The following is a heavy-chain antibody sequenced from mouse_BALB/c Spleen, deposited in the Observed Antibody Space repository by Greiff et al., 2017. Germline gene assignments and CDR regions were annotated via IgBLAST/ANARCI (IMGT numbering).Heavy chain of an antibody. Sequence: VQLQQSGPELVKPGASVKISCKASGYAFSSSWMNWVKQRPGQGLEWIGRIYPGDGDTNYNGKFKGKATLTADKSSSTAYMQLSSLTSVDSAVYFCARGPSYYGNSWGQGTLVTVSA. V-gene: IGHV1-82*01. J-gene: IGHJ3*01. D-gene: IGHD2-10*01. CDR3: ARGPSYYGNS. CDR2: IYPGDGDT. CDR1: GYAFSSSW.